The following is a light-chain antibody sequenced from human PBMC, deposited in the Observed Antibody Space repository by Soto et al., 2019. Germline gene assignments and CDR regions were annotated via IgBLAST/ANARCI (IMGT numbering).Light chain of an antibody. CDR2: GAS. Sequence: IGLTQSPGTRSLSQEERATLSCRASQSVSSSYLAWYQQKPGQAPRLLIYGASSRATGIPDRFSGSGSGTDFTLTISRLEPEDFAVYYCQQYGSSPWTFGQGTKVDI. CDR1: QSVSSSY. V-gene: IGKV3-20*01. J-gene: IGKJ1*01. CDR3: QQYGSSPWT.